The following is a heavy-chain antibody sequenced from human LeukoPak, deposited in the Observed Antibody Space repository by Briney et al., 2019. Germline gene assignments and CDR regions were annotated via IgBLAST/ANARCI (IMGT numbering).Heavy chain of an antibody. CDR2: IYSGGST. CDR3: ARDRMVAAFAFDI. J-gene: IGHJ3*02. CDR1: GFTVSSNS. D-gene: IGHD2-15*01. V-gene: IGHV3-53*01. Sequence: GGSLRLSCAASGFTVSSNSMSWVRQAPGKGLEWVSVIYSGGSTYYADSMKARFTISRDNSKNTLYLQMNSLRAENTAVYYCARDRMVAAFAFDIWGQGTMVTVSS.